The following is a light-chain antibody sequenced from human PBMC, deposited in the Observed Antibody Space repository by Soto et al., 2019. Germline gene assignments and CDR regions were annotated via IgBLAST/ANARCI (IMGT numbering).Light chain of an antibody. Sequence: EIVMTQSPATLSVPPGERATLSCRASQSVSSKLAWYQQKPGQGPRLLIYGASTRATGIPARFSGSGSGTEFTLTISSLQSEDFAVYYCQHYETWLWTFGQGTKVEIK. CDR1: QSVSSK. V-gene: IGKV3-15*01. J-gene: IGKJ1*01. CDR3: QHYETWLWT. CDR2: GAS.